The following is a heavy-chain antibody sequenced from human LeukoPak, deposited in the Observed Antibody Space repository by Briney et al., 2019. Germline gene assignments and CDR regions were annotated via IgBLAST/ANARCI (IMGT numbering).Heavy chain of an antibody. V-gene: IGHV3-33*01. D-gene: IGHD3-10*01. Sequence: GGSLRLSCAASGFTFSSYGMHWVRQAPGKGLELVAVIWYDGSNKYYADSVKGRFTISRDNSKNTLYLQMNSLRAEDTAVYYCARRNYGSGSCPDYWGQGTLVTVSS. CDR3: ARRNYGSGSCPDY. CDR2: IWYDGSNK. J-gene: IGHJ4*02. CDR1: GFTFSSYG.